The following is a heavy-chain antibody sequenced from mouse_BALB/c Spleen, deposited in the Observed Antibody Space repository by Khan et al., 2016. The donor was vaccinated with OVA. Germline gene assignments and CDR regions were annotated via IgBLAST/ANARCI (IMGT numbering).Heavy chain of an antibody. V-gene: IGHV2-6-7*01. CDR3: ARAYFCNYREAMDY. CDR2: IWGDGST. CDR1: GFSLTGYG. D-gene: IGHD2-12*01. Sequence: QVQLKESGPGLVAPSQSLSITCTVSGFSLTGYGVNWVRQPPGKGLEWLGMIWGDGSTDYNSALKSRLSISKDNSKSQVFLKMNSLQTDDTARYXCARAYFCNYREAMDYWGQGTSVTVSS. J-gene: IGHJ4*01.